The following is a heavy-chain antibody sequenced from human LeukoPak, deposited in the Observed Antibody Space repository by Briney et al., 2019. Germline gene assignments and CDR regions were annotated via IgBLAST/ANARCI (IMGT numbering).Heavy chain of an antibody. J-gene: IGHJ5*02. D-gene: IGHD2-2*01. CDR3: ARRGGYCSSTSCYWFDP. CDR1: GGSFSGYY. Sequence: SETLSLTCAVYGGSFSGYYWSWIRQPPGKGLEWIGEINHSGSTNYNPSLKSRVTISVDTSKNQFSLKLSSVTAADTAVYYCARRGGYCSSTSCYWFDPWGQGTLVTVSS. V-gene: IGHV4-34*01. CDR2: INHSGST.